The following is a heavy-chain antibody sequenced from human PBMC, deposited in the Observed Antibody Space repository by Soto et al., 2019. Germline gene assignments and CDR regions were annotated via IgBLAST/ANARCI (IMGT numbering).Heavy chain of an antibody. CDR3: RTQWLD. Sequence: ESGGGLVKPGGSLRLSCAASGFTFSNAWMSWVRQAPGKGLEWVGFIKKKTDGGTADYGAPVKGRFTISRDDSKNMLYLQMNSLKTEDTAVYYCRTQWLDWGQGTLVTVSS. CDR2: IKKKTDGGTA. J-gene: IGHJ4*02. V-gene: IGHV3-15*01. CDR1: GFTFSNAW. D-gene: IGHD6-19*01.